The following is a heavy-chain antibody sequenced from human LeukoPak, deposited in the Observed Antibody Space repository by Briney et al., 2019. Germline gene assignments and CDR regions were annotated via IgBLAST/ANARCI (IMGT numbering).Heavy chain of an antibody. V-gene: IGHV3-64D*09. CDR3: VKICSVTGGDC. D-gene: IGHD1-1*01. CDR1: GFTFSSHE. J-gene: IGHJ4*02. CDR2: ISNTGGSS. Sequence: QPGGSLRLLCAASGFTFSSHEMNWVRQAPGKGLEYVTWISNTGGSSFYADSVKGRFTISRDISKNTLYLEMGSLRAEDTAVYYCVKICSVTGGDCWGQGTRLTVSS.